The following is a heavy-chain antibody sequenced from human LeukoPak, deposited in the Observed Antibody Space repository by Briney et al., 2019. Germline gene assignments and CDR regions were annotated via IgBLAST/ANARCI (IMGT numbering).Heavy chain of an antibody. Sequence: GASVKVSCKASGYTFTSYGISWVRQAPGQGLEWMGWISAYNGNTNYAQKLQGRVTMTTDTSTSTAYMELRSLRSDDTAVYYCAGQHLGITGIPHDAFDIWGQGTMVTVSS. CDR1: GYTFTSYG. CDR3: AGQHLGITGIPHDAFDI. J-gene: IGHJ3*02. V-gene: IGHV1-18*01. CDR2: ISAYNGNT. D-gene: IGHD1-20*01.